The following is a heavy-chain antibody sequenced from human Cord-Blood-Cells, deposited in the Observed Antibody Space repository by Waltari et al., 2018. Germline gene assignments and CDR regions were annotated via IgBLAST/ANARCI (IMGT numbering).Heavy chain of an antibody. CDR3: ANYGSGSYDAFDI. CDR2: IYYGGST. D-gene: IGHD3-10*01. Sequence: QLQLQESGPGLVKPSETLSLTCTVSGGSISSSSYYWGWIRQPPGKGLEWIGSIYYGGSTYYNPSLKSRVTISVDTSKNQFSLKLSSVTAADTAVYYCANYGSGSYDAFDIWGQGTMVTVSS. V-gene: IGHV4-39*01. J-gene: IGHJ3*02. CDR1: GGSISSSSYY.